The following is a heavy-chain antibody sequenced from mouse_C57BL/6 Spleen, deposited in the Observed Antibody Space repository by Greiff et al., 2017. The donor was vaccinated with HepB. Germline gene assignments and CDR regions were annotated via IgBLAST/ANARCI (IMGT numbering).Heavy chain of an antibody. V-gene: IGHV1-81*01. J-gene: IGHJ3*01. D-gene: IGHD1-1*01. CDR3: ARGGGSSQGPFAY. Sequence: QVQLQQSGAELARPGASVKLSCKASGYTFTSYGISWVKQRTGQGLEWIGEIYPRSGNTYYNETFKGKATLTADKSSSTAYMELRSLTSEDSAVYFCARGGGSSQGPFAYWGQGTLVTVSA. CDR2: IYPRSGNT. CDR1: GYTFTSYG.